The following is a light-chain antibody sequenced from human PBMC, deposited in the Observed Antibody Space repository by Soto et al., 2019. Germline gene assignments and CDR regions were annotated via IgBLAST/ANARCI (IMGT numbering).Light chain of an antibody. CDR1: QDISNR. CDR3: QQHASYPRD. J-gene: IGKJ1*01. CDR2: SAS. Sequence: DIQVTQSPSAMSAAVGDRVTITCRTSQDISNRLGWFQQRPGKAPKRLISSASTLETGVPSRFSGTGSWTEFTLTISSLQPEYFATYYCQQHASYPRDFGQGTKV. V-gene: IGKV1-17*03.